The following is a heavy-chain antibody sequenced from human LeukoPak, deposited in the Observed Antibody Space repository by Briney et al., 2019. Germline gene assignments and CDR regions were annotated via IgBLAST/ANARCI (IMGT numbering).Heavy chain of an antibody. D-gene: IGHD3-9*01. CDR2: ISSSSSTI. Sequence: GGSLRLSCAASGFTFSSYSMNWVRQAPGKGLEWVSYISSSSSTIYYADSVKGRFTISRDNAKNSLYLQMNSLRAEDTAVYYCARQWVDYDILTGLTYYGMDVWGQGTTVTVSS. V-gene: IGHV3-48*04. J-gene: IGHJ6*02. CDR1: GFTFSSYS. CDR3: ARQWVDYDILTGLTYYGMDV.